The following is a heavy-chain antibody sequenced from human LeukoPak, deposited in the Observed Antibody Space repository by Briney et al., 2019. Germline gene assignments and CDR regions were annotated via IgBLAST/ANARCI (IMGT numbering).Heavy chain of an antibody. V-gene: IGHV1-18*01. D-gene: IGHD3-22*01. CDR1: GYTFTSYA. Sequence: ASVKVSCKASGYTFTSYAMNWVRQAPGQGLEWMGWISPYNGNTNYAQKFQGRVTITTDESTSTAYMELSSLRSEDTAVYYCARARASSGYYYPLPYWGQGTLVTVSS. J-gene: IGHJ4*02. CDR2: ISPYNGNT. CDR3: ARARASSGYYYPLPY.